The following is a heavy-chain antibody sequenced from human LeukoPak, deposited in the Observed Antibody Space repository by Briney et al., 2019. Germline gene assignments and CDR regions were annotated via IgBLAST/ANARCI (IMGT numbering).Heavy chain of an antibody. J-gene: IGHJ4*02. CDR3: ARDHNIVAPFDY. D-gene: IGHD5-12*01. Sequence: GASVKVSCKASGYTFTSYAMHWVRQAPGQGLEWMGWINAGNGNTKYSQKFQGRVTITRDTSASTAYMEPSSLRSEDTAVYYCARDHNIVAPFDYWGQGTLVTVSS. CDR1: GYTFTSYA. CDR2: INAGNGNT. V-gene: IGHV1-3*01.